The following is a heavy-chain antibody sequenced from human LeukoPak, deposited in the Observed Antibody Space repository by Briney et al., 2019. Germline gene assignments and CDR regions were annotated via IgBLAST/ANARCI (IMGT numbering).Heavy chain of an antibody. V-gene: IGHV3-23*01. CDR2: INNSGGST. Sequence: PGGSLRLSCAASEFTFKTYAMNWVRQAPGKGLEWVSSINNSGGSTYYADSVEGRFIIYRDNSKNRLYLQMNSLRVEDSAIYYCAKGLSWFDYWGQGTLVTVSS. CDR3: AKGLSWFDY. CDR1: EFTFKTYA. J-gene: IGHJ5*01.